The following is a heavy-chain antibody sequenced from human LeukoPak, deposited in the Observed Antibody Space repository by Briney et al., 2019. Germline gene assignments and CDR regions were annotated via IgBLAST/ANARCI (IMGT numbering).Heavy chain of an antibody. V-gene: IGHV3-21*01. CDR3: ARASYSGPFDI. CDR1: GFTFSSYS. J-gene: IGHJ3*02. D-gene: IGHD1-26*01. CDR2: ISSSSNYI. Sequence: GGSLRLSCAASGFTFSSYSMNWVRQAPGKGLEWVSSISSSSNYIYYADSMKGRFTISRDNAKNSLYLQMNSLRAEDTAVFYCARASYSGPFDIWGQGTMVTVSS.